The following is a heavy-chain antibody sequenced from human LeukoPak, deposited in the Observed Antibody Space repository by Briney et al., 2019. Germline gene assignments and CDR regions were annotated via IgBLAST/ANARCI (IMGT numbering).Heavy chain of an antibody. CDR3: AKGGIYGSGSWYNWFDP. CDR1: GFTFSSYE. CDR2: ISGSGGST. Sequence: GGSLRLSCAASGFTFSSYEMNWVRQAPGKGLEWVSAISGSGGSTYYADPVKGRFTISRDNSKNTLYLQMNSLRAEDTAVYYCAKGGIYGSGSWYNWFDPWGQGTLVTVSS. V-gene: IGHV3-23*01. D-gene: IGHD3-10*01. J-gene: IGHJ5*02.